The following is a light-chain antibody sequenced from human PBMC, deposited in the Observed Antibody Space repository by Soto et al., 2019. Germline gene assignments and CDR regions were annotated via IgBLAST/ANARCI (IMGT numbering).Light chain of an antibody. J-gene: IGKJ5*01. CDR1: QGFSRY. CDR3: QQLNSDLIT. Sequence: DIQMTQSPSTVSAYVGDRVTITCRASQGFSRYLAWYQQKPGKAPKLLIYAASTLQSGVPSRFSGSGSGPEFTLTISSLQPEDFATYYCQQLNSDLITFGQGTRLEIK. CDR2: AAS. V-gene: IGKV1-9*01.